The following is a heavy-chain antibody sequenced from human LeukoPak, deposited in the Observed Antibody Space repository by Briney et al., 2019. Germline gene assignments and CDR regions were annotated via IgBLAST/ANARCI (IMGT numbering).Heavy chain of an antibody. D-gene: IGHD2-15*01. CDR2: IYYSGST. V-gene: IGHV4-59*01. J-gene: IGHJ4*02. CDR1: GGSISIYD. CDR3: ARRYCGGGSCYSGFDY. Sequence: SETLSLTCTVSGGSISIYDWTWVPQPPGKGLEWIGNIYYSGSTNYNPSLRSRVTISVDTSKNQFSLKLNSVTAADTAVYYCARRYCGGGSCYSGFDYWGQGTLVTVSS.